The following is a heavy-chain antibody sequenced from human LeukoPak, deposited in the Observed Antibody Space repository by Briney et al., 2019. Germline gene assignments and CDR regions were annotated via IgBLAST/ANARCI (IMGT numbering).Heavy chain of an antibody. J-gene: IGHJ4*02. Sequence: GGSLRLSCAASGFTFSSYSMTWVRQAPGKGLEWVSYISSSSSTIYYADSVKGRFTISRDNAKNSLYLQMNSLRDEDTAVYYCARENGDGYKPNFDYWGQGTLVTVSS. CDR2: ISSSSSTI. V-gene: IGHV3-48*02. CDR3: ARENGDGYKPNFDY. CDR1: GFTFSSYS. D-gene: IGHD5-24*01.